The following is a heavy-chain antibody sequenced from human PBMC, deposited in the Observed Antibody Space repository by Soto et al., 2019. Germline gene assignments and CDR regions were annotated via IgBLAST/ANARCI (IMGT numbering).Heavy chain of an antibody. CDR3: ARARSYDFWSGYHDAFDI. CDR1: GYTFTGYY. Sequence: ASVKFSCKASGYTFTGYYMHWVRQAPGQGLEWMGWINPNSGGTNYAQKFQGRVTMTRDTSISTAYMELSRLRSDDTAVYYCARARSYDFWSGYHDAFDIWGQGTMVTVSS. J-gene: IGHJ3*02. CDR2: INPNSGGT. V-gene: IGHV1-2*02. D-gene: IGHD3-3*01.